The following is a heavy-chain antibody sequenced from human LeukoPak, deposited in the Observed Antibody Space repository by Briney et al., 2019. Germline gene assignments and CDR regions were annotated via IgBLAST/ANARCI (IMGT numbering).Heavy chain of an antibody. CDR1: GFTFSSYS. CDR2: ISSSSSTI. J-gene: IGHJ4*02. Sequence: GGSLRLSCAASGFTFSSYSMNWVRQAPGKGLEWVSYISSSSSTIYYADSVKGRFTISRDNAKNSLYLQMNSLRAEDTAVYYCAKPPDILTGPRTNWGQGTLVTVSS. V-gene: IGHV3-48*01. D-gene: IGHD3-9*01. CDR3: AKPPDILTGPRTN.